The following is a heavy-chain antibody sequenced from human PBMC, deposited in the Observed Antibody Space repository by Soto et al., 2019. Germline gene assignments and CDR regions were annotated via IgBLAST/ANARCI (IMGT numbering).Heavy chain of an antibody. CDR3: ARVSGRYSFDY. J-gene: IGHJ4*02. D-gene: IGHD6-19*01. CDR2: INAGNGNT. V-gene: IGHV1-3*01. Sequence: QVQLVQSGAEVKKPGASVKVSCKASGYTFTSYAMHWVRQAPGQRLEWMGWINAGNGNTKYSQKFQGRVTITSDTSASTAYLALSSLRSDDTAVYYCARVSGRYSFDYWGQGTLVTVSS. CDR1: GYTFTSYA.